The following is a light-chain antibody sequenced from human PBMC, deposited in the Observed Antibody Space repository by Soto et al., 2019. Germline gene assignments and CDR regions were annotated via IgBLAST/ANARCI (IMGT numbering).Light chain of an antibody. J-gene: IGKJ3*01. CDR3: QQYGSCPCA. V-gene: IGKV3-20*01. CDR2: GAS. CDR1: QSVSSSY. Sequence: AQSPATVSVSPGESGTVSCRVSQSVSSSYLAWYQQKPGQAPRLLIYGASSRATGIPGRVSGRGSGTGFTIPVNRLEPEDLAAYYFQQYGSCPCAFGPGTKVDI.